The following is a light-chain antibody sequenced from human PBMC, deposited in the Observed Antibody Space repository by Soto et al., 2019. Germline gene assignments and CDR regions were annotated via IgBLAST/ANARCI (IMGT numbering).Light chain of an antibody. CDR2: DGS. Sequence: QSALTQPASVSGSPGQSITISCTGTSSDVGSYTVVSWYQHHPGKAPKLIIYDGSKRPSGVSNRFSGSKSGNTASLTISGLQAEDEADYYCCSYADANRVFGGGTKLTVL. V-gene: IGLV2-23*01. CDR3: CSYADANRV. J-gene: IGLJ3*02. CDR1: SSDVGSYTV.